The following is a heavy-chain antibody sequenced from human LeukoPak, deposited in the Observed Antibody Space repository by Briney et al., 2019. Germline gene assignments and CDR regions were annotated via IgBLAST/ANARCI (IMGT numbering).Heavy chain of an antibody. CDR1: GYTFTGYY. CDR2: INPNSGGT. V-gene: IGHV1-2*02. CDR3: ARRGSSGYYADTFDI. D-gene: IGHD3-22*01. J-gene: IGHJ3*02. Sequence: GASVKVSCKASGYTFTGYYMHWVRQAPGQGLEWMGWINPNSGGTNYAQKFQGRVTMTRDTSISTAYMELSRLRSDDTAVYYCARRGSSGYYADTFDIWGQGTMVTVSS.